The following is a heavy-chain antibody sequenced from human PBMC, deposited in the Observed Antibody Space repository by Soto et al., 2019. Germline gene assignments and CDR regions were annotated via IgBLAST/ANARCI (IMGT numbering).Heavy chain of an antibody. CDR2: ISYDGSNK. D-gene: IGHD5-12*01. J-gene: IGHJ3*02. V-gene: IGHV3-30-3*01. CDR1: GFTFSSYA. CDR3: AGWEDIVATITGYAFDI. Sequence: GGSLRLSCAASGFTFSSYAMHWVRQAPGKGLEWVAVISYDGSNKYYADSVKGRFTISRDNSKNTLYLQMNSLRAEDTAVYYCAGWEDIVATITGYAFDIWGQGTMVPVSS.